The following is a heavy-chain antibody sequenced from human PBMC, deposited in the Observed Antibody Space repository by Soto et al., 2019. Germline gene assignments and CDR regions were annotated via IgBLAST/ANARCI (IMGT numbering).Heavy chain of an antibody. J-gene: IGHJ4*02. Sequence: QVQLQQWGAGLLKPSETLSLTCAVYGGSFSGYYWSWIRQPPGKGLEWIGEINHSGSTNYNPSLKSRVTISVDTSKNQFSLKLSSVPAAATAVYYCARGAGFGELSDSTQGYWGQGTLVTVSS. CDR2: INHSGST. CDR3: ARGAGFGELSDSTQGY. CDR1: GGSFSGYY. D-gene: IGHD3-10*01. V-gene: IGHV4-34*01.